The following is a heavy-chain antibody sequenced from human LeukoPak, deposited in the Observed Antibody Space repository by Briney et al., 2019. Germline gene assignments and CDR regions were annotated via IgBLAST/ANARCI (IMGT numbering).Heavy chain of an antibody. V-gene: IGHV1-2*02. Sequence: ASVKVSCKASGYTFTGYYMHWVRQAPGQGLEWMGWINPNSGGTNYAQKFQGRVTMTRDTSISTAYMELSRLRSDDTAVYYCARGRWERRGGDWFDPWGQGTLVTVSS. CDR1: GYTFTGYY. CDR2: INPNSGGT. J-gene: IGHJ5*02. CDR3: ARGRWERRGGDWFDP. D-gene: IGHD2-21*01.